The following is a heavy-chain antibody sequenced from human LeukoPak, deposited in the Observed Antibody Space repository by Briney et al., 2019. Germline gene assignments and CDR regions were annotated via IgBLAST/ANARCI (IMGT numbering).Heavy chain of an antibody. CDR2: INPNSGGT. V-gene: IGHV1-2*04. Sequence: ASVKVSCKASGYTFTGYYMHWVRQAPGHGLEWMGWINPNSGGTNYAQKFQGWVTMTRDTSISTAYMELSRLRSDDTAVYYCARDLGHSGYVLFDYWGQGTLVTVSS. D-gene: IGHD5-12*01. CDR3: ARDLGHSGYVLFDY. J-gene: IGHJ4*02. CDR1: GYTFTGYY.